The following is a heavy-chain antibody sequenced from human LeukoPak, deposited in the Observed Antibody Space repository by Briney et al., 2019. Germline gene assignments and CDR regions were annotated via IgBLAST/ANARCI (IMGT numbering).Heavy chain of an antibody. CDR2: INLVNGNT. J-gene: IGHJ6*03. CDR3: ARADHYYCYYMDV. CDR1: GYTFTNYA. Sequence: ASVKVSCKASGYTFTNYAMHWVRLAPGQRLQWMGWINLVNGNTKYSQYFEGRVTITRDTSASTVYMELSSLRPDDTAVYYCARADHYYCYYMDVWGKGTTVTVPS. V-gene: IGHV1-3*01.